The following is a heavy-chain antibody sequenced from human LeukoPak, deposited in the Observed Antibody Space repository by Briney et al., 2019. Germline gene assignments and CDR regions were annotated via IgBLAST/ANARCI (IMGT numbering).Heavy chain of an antibody. CDR1: GFTFSSYA. J-gene: IGHJ6*04. V-gene: IGHV3-30*04. Sequence: AGGSLRLSCAASGFTFSSYAMHWVRQAPGKGLEWVAVISYDGSNKYYADSVKGRFTISRDNAKNSLYLQMNSLRAEDTAVYYCARGHYYGLDVWGKGTTVTISS. CDR2: ISYDGSNK. CDR3: ARGHYYGLDV.